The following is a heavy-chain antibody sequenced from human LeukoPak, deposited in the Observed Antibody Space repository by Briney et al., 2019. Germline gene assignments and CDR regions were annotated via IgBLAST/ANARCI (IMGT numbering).Heavy chain of an antibody. Sequence: GGSLRLSCAASGFTFSTYGMHWVRQAPGKGLEWVTVIWHDGSHKDYADSVKGRFTISRDNSKNTLYLQMNDLRAEDTAVYFCVRGWGSNVYASAFDVWGQGTMVTDSS. CDR3: VRGWGSNVYASAFDV. J-gene: IGHJ3*01. CDR1: GFTFSTYG. D-gene: IGHD3-16*01. V-gene: IGHV3-33*01. CDR2: IWHDGSHK.